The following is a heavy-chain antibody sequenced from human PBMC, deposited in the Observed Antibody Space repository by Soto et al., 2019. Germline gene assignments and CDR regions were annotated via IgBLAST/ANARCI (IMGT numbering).Heavy chain of an antibody. V-gene: IGHV3-66*02. CDR1: GFTVSSNY. J-gene: IGHJ3*02. CDR2: IYSGGST. D-gene: IGHD3-22*01. CDR3: VRDDKDLRAFDI. Sequence: GGSLRLSCAASGFTVSSNYMSWVRQAPGKGLEWVSVIYSGGSTYYADSVKGRFTISRDNSKNTLYLQMNSLRAEDTAVYYCVRDDKDLRAFDIWGQGTMVTVSS.